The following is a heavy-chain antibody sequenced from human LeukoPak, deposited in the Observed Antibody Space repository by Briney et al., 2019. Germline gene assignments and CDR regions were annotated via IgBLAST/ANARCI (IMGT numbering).Heavy chain of an antibody. J-gene: IGHJ4*02. D-gene: IGHD2-15*01. CDR1: GFTFNSYG. CDR3: ATDRVGQGVGDY. V-gene: IGHV3-30*03. CDR2: ISHDGTNK. Sequence: GGSLRLSCAASGFTFNSYGMHWVRQAPGKALECMAVISHDGTNKYYGDSVKGRFTISRDNAKNTLYLEMNSLRVEDTAVYYCATDRVGQGVGDYWGQGTLVTVSS.